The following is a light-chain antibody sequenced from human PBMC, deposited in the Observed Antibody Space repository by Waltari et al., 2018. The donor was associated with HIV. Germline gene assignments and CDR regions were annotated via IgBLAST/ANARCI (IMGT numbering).Light chain of an antibody. Sequence: DIVITQSTLSLPVTPGEPASISCRSSQSLNHNNGYKYLDWYLQKPGQPPKLLIYLASNRASGVPDRFSGSGSGTDFTLKISRVEAEDVGTYYCMQALQTPVTFGQGTRLEIK. CDR1: QSLNHNNGYKY. V-gene: IGKV2-28*01. J-gene: IGKJ5*01. CDR3: MQALQTPVT. CDR2: LAS.